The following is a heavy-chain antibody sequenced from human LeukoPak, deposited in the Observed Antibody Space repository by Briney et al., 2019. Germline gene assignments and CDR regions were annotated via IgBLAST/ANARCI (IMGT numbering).Heavy chain of an antibody. J-gene: IGHJ6*03. CDR3: ARVLEYSSSSRTYYYYYYYMDV. CDR1: GYTFTGYY. D-gene: IGHD6-6*01. CDR2: INPNSGGT. Sequence: ASMKVSCKASGYTFTGYYMHWVRQAPGQGLEWMGWINPNSGGTNYAQKFQGRVTMTRDTSISTAYMELSRLRSDDTAVYYCARVLEYSSSSRTYYYYYYYMDVWGKGTTVTVSS. V-gene: IGHV1-2*02.